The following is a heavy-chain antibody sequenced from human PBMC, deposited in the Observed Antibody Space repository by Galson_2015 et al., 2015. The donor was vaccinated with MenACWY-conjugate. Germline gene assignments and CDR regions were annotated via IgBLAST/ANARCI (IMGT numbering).Heavy chain of an antibody. Sequence: SETLSLTCTISGGSISSYYWSWIRQPPGKGLEWIGQIYDNGSTNHSPSLKSRVTISVDTSKNLFSLKLTSVTAADTAVYYCARAPHYDVLTGVYYYHGVDVWGQGITVTVSS. CDR2: IYDNGST. J-gene: IGHJ6*02. CDR3: ARAPHYDVLTGVYYYHGVDV. D-gene: IGHD3-9*01. V-gene: IGHV4-59*01. CDR1: GGSISSYY.